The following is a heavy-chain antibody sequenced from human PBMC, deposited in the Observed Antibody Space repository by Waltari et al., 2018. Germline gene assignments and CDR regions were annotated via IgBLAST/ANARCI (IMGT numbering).Heavy chain of an antibody. CDR1: GFTFSSYD. V-gene: IGHV3-13*01. CDR3: ARGNLGLTRSDAFDI. CDR2: IGTAGDT. J-gene: IGHJ3*02. Sequence: EVQLVESGGGLVQPGGSLRLPCAASGFTFSSYDMHWVRHATGKGLEWVSAIGTAGDTYYPGSVKGRFTISRENAKNSLYLQMNSLRAGDTAVYYCARGNLGLTRSDAFDIWGQGTMVTVSS.